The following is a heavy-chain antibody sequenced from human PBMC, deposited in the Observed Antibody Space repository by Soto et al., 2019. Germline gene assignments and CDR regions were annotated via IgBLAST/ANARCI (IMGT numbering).Heavy chain of an antibody. Sequence: TGGSLRLSCAASGFTFSSYAMSWVRQAPGKGLEWVSSISGSGGSTYSADSVKGRFTISRDNSKNTLSLQMNSLSVEDTAVYYCAKDDPLDGNDEDYYYYMDVWGKGTTVT. D-gene: IGHD1-1*01. CDR2: ISGSGGST. V-gene: IGHV3-23*01. J-gene: IGHJ6*03. CDR1: GFTFSSYA. CDR3: AKDDPLDGNDEDYYYYMDV.